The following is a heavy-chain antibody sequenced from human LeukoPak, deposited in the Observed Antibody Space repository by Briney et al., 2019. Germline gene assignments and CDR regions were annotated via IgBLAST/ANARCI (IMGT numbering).Heavy chain of an antibody. CDR2: IYYSGST. Sequence: PSETLSLTCTVSGGSISTYYWSWVRQPPGKGLEWIGYIYYSGSTNYNPSLKSRVTISVDTSKNQFSLNLNPVTAADTAEYFCARTPGSAYYPYYYMDVWGKGTTVTVSS. D-gene: IGHD6-19*01. CDR1: GGSISTYY. V-gene: IGHV4-59*01. CDR3: ARTPGSAYYPYYYMDV. J-gene: IGHJ6*03.